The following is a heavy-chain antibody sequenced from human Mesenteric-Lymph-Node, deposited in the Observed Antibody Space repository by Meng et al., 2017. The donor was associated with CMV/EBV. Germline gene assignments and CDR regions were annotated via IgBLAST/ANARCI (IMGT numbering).Heavy chain of an antibody. CDR3: ARDYTGLYSSGWYPFGY. V-gene: IGHV4-61*01. Sequence: SETLSLTCTVSGGSVSSDTYYWSWIRQPPGKGLEWIGYIYYSGSTNYNPSRKSRVTISLDTSKNQSTLKLSSVTAAETAVYYCARDYTGLYSSGWYPFGYWGQGTLVTVSS. CDR2: IYYSGST. CDR1: GGSVSSDTYY. J-gene: IGHJ4*02. D-gene: IGHD6-13*01.